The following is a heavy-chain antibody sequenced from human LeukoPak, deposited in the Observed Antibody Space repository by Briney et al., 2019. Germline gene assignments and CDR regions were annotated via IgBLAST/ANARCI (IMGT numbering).Heavy chain of an antibody. D-gene: IGHD1-26*01. CDR3: TTLSGSYGYDAFDI. CDR2: IQTKTDGATT. CDR1: GFTFNDAW. Sequence: GESLRLSCAASGFTFNDAWMSWVRQAPGKGLEWVGRIQTKTDGATTEYAAPVKGRFIISRDDEKNTLYLQMNSLKTEDTAVYYCTTLSGSYGYDAFDIWAKGQWSPSLQ. V-gene: IGHV3-15*01. J-gene: IGHJ3*02.